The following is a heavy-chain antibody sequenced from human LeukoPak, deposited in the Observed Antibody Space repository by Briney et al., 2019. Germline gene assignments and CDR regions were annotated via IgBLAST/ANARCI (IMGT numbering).Heavy chain of an antibody. CDR1: GFTFSSYA. Sequence: GGSLRLSCAASGFTFSSYAMSWVRQAPGKGLEWVSVIYSGGSTYYADSVKGRFTISRDNSKNTLYLQMNSLRAEDTAVYYCAREGIAAAGLGNWFDPWGQGTLVTVSS. CDR3: AREGIAAAGLGNWFDP. CDR2: IYSGGST. J-gene: IGHJ5*02. V-gene: IGHV3-53*01. D-gene: IGHD6-13*01.